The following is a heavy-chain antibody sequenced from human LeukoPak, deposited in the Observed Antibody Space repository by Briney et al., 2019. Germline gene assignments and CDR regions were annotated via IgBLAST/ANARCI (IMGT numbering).Heavy chain of an antibody. Sequence: ASVKVSCKASGYTFTSYAMHWVRQAPGQRLEWMGWINAGNGNTKYSQKFQGRVTITRDTSASTAYMELSSLRSEDTAVYYCARVGCSGGSCYSGFDYWGQGALLTVSS. CDR2: INAGNGNT. V-gene: IGHV1-3*01. CDR3: ARVGCSGGSCYSGFDY. J-gene: IGHJ4*02. CDR1: GYTFTSYA. D-gene: IGHD2-15*01.